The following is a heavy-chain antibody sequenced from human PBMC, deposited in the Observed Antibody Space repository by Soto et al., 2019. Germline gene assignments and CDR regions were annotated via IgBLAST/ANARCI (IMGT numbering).Heavy chain of an antibody. CDR2: ISYDGSNK. Sequence: QVQLVESGGGVVQPGRSLRLSCAASGFTFSSYGMHWVRQAPGKGLEWVAVISYDGSNKYYADSVKGRFTNSRDNSKNTLYLQMNSLRAEDTAVYYCAMDLPFDYWGQGTLVTVSS. CDR1: GFTFSSYG. J-gene: IGHJ4*02. V-gene: IGHV3-30*03. CDR3: AMDLPFDY.